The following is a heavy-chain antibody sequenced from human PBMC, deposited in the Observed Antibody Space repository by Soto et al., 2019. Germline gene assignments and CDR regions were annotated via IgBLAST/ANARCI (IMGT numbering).Heavy chain of an antibody. J-gene: IGHJ6*02. Sequence: SETLSLTCAVSGGSISSGGYSWSWIRQPPGKGLEWIGYIYHSGSTYYNPSLKSRVTISVDRSKNQFSLKLSSVTAADTAVYYCARGDYYDSSGYPQDYYYYGMDVWGQGTTVTVSS. CDR2: IYHSGST. CDR3: ARGDYYDSSGYPQDYYYYGMDV. V-gene: IGHV4-30-2*01. D-gene: IGHD3-22*01. CDR1: GGSISSGGYS.